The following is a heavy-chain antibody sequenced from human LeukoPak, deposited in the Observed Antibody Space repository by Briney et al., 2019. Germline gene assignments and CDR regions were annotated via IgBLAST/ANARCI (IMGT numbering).Heavy chain of an antibody. J-gene: IGHJ4*02. CDR3: TKDRVWNSFDS. CDR2: INTDGSST. D-gene: IGHD1-1*01. V-gene: IGHV3-74*01. Sequence: GGSLRLSYAASGFTFSSYSMNWVRQAPGKGLVWVSRINTDGSSTTYADSVKGRFTISRDNAKNTLYLQMNSLKNEDTAVYYCTKDRVWNSFDSWGQGTLVTVSS. CDR1: GFTFSSYS.